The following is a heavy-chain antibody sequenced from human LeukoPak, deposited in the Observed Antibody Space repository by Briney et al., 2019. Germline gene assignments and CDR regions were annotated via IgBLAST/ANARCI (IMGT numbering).Heavy chain of an antibody. CDR3: AKAPSWSGSGSYYNR. CDR2: ISDSGSVT. V-gene: IGHV3-23*01. J-gene: IGHJ5*02. CDR1: GFTFRNFG. Sequence: GGSLRLSCAASGFTFRNFGMIWVRQVPGKGLEWVSSISDSGSVTHYADSVKGRFAISRDNSKNTLYLQMNSLRAEDTAVYYCAKAPSWSGSGSYYNRWGQGTLVTVSS. D-gene: IGHD3-10*01.